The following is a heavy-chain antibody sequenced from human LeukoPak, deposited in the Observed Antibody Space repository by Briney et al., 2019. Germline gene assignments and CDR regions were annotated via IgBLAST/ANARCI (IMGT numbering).Heavy chain of an antibody. Sequence: GASLKISCKTSGSRFTSYWIGWVRPLPGKGLEWIGIIYPSDSNTIYSPAFQGQVTISVDKSITTAYLQWSILKASDSAIYYCGRAGFDYWGQGTLVTVSS. V-gene: IGHV5-51*01. CDR2: IYPSDSNT. CDR1: GSRFTSYW. J-gene: IGHJ4*02. CDR3: GRAGFDY.